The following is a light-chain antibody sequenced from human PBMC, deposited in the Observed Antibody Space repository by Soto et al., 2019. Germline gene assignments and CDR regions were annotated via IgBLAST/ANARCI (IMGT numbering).Light chain of an antibody. V-gene: IGKV1-5*03. CDR3: QQYNSYSWLS. CDR1: QSIKSW. Sequence: DIQLTQSPSTLSASVGDRVTITCRASQSIKSWLAWYQQKSGEAPKLLIYKASTLGSGVPSRFSGSESGTEFTITINSLQPDDFAMYYCQQYNSYSWLSFGGGTKVDI. J-gene: IGKJ4*01. CDR2: KAS.